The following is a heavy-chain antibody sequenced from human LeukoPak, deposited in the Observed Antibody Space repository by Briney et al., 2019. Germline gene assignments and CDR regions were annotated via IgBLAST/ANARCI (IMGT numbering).Heavy chain of an antibody. V-gene: IGHV4-34*01. J-gene: IGHJ4*02. CDR1: GGSFSGYY. CDR3: AGRVGATIWTGLHF. Sequence: SETLSLTCAVYGGSFSGYYWSWIRQPPGKGLEWIGEINHSGSTNYNPSLKSRVTISVDTSKNQFSLKLSSVTAADTAVYYCAGRVGATIWTGLHFWGQGILVTVSS. CDR2: INHSGST. D-gene: IGHD1-26*01.